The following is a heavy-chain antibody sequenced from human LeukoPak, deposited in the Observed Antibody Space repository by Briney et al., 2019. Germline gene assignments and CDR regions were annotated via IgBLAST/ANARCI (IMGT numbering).Heavy chain of an antibody. Sequence: TGGCLRLSCAASGFTFTSYTMSWVRQAPGKGLAWVSSITNNGVYTYYTDSVKGRFTISRDNANNSLYLQMNSLSAEDTAIYYCARQPQVAHFDYWGQGTLVSVSS. V-gene: IGHV3-21*01. CDR1: GFTFTSYT. CDR3: ARQPQVAHFDY. D-gene: IGHD2-15*01. J-gene: IGHJ4*02. CDR2: ITNNGVYT.